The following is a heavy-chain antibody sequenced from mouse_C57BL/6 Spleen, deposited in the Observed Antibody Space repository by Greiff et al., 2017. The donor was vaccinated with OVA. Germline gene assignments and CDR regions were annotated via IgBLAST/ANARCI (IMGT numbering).Heavy chain of an antibody. J-gene: IGHJ1*03. CDR1: GSTFTSYG. CDR3: ARGHYYGSSDGYFDV. V-gene: IGHV1-58*01. CDR2: IYIGNGYT. D-gene: IGHD1-1*01. Sequence: VQLQQSGAELVRPGSSVKMSCKPSGSTFTSYGITWVKQRPGQGLEWLGYIYIGNGYTAYNEKFKGTATLASDTSSSTAYMQLSSLTSEDSAIYFCARGHYYGSSDGYFDVGGTGTTVTVSS.